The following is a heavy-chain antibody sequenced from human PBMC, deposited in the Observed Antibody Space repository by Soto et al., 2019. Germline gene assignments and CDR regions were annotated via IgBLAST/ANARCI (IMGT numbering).Heavy chain of an antibody. CDR3: ARERYCGGDCYVFDY. J-gene: IGHJ4*02. D-gene: IGHD2-21*02. CDR1: GFTFSSYW. Sequence: VQLVESGGGVVQPGRSLRLSCAASGFTFSSYWMSWVRQAPGKGLEWVANIKQDGSEKYYVDSVKGRFTISRDNAKKSLYLQMNSLRAEDTAVYYCARERYCGGDCYVFDYWGQGTLVTVSS. V-gene: IGHV3-7*03. CDR2: IKQDGSEK.